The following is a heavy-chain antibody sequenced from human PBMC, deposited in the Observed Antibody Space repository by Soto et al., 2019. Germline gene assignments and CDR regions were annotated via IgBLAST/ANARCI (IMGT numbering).Heavy chain of an antibody. Sequence: AASVKVSCKASGGTFSSYAISWVRQAPGQGLEWMGGIIPIFGTANYAQKFQGRVTITADESTSTAYMELSGLRSEDTAVYYCAREVDTAMSGSGMDVWGQGTTVTVSS. CDR2: IIPIFGTA. CDR1: GGTFSSYA. V-gene: IGHV1-69*13. D-gene: IGHD5-18*01. CDR3: AREVDTAMSGSGMDV. J-gene: IGHJ6*02.